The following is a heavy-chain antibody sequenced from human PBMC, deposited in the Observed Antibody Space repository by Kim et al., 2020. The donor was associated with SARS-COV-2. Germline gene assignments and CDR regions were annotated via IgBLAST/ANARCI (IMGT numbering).Heavy chain of an antibody. CDR3: ARELSYYDSSGYSLQFDY. Sequence: QGRVTITADESTSTAYMELSSLRSEDTAVYYCARELSYYDSSGYSLQFDYWGQGTLVTVSS. J-gene: IGHJ4*02. V-gene: IGHV1-69*01. D-gene: IGHD3-22*01.